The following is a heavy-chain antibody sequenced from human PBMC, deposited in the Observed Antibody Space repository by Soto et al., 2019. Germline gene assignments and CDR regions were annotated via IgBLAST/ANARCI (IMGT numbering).Heavy chain of an antibody. CDR2: MNPNSGNT. CDR3: ARTEHIVVVTAHNWFDP. V-gene: IGHV1-8*01. Sequence: ASVKVSCKASGYTFTSYDINWVRQATGQGLEWMGWMNPNSGNTGYAQKFQGRVTMTRNTSISTAYMELSSLRSEDTAVYYCARTEHIVVVTAHNWFDPWGQGTLVTVLL. J-gene: IGHJ5*02. D-gene: IGHD2-21*02. CDR1: GYTFTSYD.